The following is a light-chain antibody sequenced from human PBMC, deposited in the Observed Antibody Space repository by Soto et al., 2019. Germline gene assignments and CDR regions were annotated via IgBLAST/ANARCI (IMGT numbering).Light chain of an antibody. CDR2: EGS. CDR3: CSYAGSSYV. CDR1: SSDVGSYNL. Sequence: QSALTQPASVSGSPGQSITISCTGTSSDVGSYNLVSWYQQHPGKAPKLMIYEGSKRPSGVSNRFSGSKSGNTASLTISGLQDEDESDYFCCSYAGSSYVFGTGTKVTVL. J-gene: IGLJ1*01. V-gene: IGLV2-23*01.